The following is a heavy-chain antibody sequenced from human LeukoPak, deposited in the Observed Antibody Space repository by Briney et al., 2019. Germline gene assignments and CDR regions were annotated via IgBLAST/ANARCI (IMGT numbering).Heavy chain of an antibody. J-gene: IGHJ4*02. CDR1: GFTFSSYA. Sequence: PGGSLRLSCAASGFTFSSYAMSWVRQAPGKGLEWVSAISGSGGSTYYADSVKGRFTISRDNSKNTLYLQMNSLRAEDTAVYYCAKGGWYYDSSGYPSLNDPFDYWGQGTLVTVSS. CDR2: ISGSGGST. D-gene: IGHD3-22*01. CDR3: AKGGWYYDSSGYPSLNDPFDY. V-gene: IGHV3-23*01.